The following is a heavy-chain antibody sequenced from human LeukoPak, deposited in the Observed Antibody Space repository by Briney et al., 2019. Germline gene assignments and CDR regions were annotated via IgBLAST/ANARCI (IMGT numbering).Heavy chain of an antibody. V-gene: IGHV3-30*04. D-gene: IGHD2-8*01. Sequence: GGSLRLSCAASGFTLSSFDMHWVRQAPGKGLAWVSLITYDGTNKYYADSVQGRITISRDTSKNTLYLQMSSLRAEDTAVYYCARVDAGYYEAFDLWGQGTVVTVSS. J-gene: IGHJ3*01. CDR2: ITYDGTNK. CDR1: GFTLSSFD. CDR3: ARVDAGYYEAFDL.